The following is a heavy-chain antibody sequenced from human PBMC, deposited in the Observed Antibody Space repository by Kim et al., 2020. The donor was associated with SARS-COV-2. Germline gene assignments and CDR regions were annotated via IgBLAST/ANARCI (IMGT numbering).Heavy chain of an antibody. J-gene: IGHJ4*02. CDR2: IIPIFGTA. D-gene: IGHD3-22*01. CDR1: GGTFSSYA. CDR3: ARLGYDSSVLRGDY. V-gene: IGHV1-69*13. Sequence: SVKVSCKASGGTFSSYAISWVRQAPGQGLEWMGGIIPIFGTANYAQKFQGRVTITADESTSTAYMELSSLRSEDTAVYYCARLGYDSSVLRGDYWGQGTLVTVSS.